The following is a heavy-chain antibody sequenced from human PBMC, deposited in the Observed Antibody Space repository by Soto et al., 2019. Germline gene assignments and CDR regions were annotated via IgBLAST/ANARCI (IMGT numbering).Heavy chain of an antibody. J-gene: IGHJ4*02. D-gene: IGHD1-26*01. CDR3: AKDQSSGSHFGDY. Sequence: PGGSLRLSCAASGFTFSSYAMSCVRQAPGRGLEWVSAISGSGGSTYYADSVKGRFTISRDNSKNTLYLQMNSLRAEDTAVYYCAKDQSSGSHFGDYWGQGTLVTVSS. CDR2: ISGSGGST. V-gene: IGHV3-23*01. CDR1: GFTFSSYA.